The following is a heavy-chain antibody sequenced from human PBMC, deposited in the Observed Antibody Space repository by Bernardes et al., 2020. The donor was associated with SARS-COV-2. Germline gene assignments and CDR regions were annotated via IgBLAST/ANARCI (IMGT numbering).Heavy chain of an antibody. J-gene: IGHJ4*02. CDR3: ASAGLYRFDY. CDR1: GFTFSTYW. Sequence: GGSLRLSCEASGFTFSTYWMHWVRQAPGKGLMWVSRMNSAGATIKYADSVKGRFTISRDNAKSTLYLQINSLTAAEPAVYYCASAGLYRFDYWGQGPLVTVSS. V-gene: IGHV3-74*01. D-gene: IGHD3-16*02. CDR2: MNSAGATI.